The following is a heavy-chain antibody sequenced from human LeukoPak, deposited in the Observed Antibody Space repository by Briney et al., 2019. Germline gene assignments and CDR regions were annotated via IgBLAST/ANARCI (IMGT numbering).Heavy chain of an antibody. V-gene: IGHV3-23*01. Sequence: GGSLRLSCAAPGFTFSSYVMTWVRQAPGIGLEWVSTISVGGGSTYYADSVKGRFTISRDNSKNTLHLQMNSLRVGDTAVYYCVTRGTTGTKYLEHWGQGTLVTVSS. CDR3: VTRGTTGTKYLEH. CDR2: ISVGGGST. CDR1: GFTFSSYV. J-gene: IGHJ4*02. D-gene: IGHD1-1*01.